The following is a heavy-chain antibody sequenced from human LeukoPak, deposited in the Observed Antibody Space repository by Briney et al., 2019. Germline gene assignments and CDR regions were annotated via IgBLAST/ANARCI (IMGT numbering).Heavy chain of an antibody. CDR3: AREIYDILTGLTSPDAFDI. D-gene: IGHD3-9*01. CDR2: ISYDGSNK. J-gene: IGHJ3*02. CDR1: GFTFSSYA. Sequence: PGGSLRLSCAASGFTFSSYAMHWVRQAPGKGLEWVAVISYDGSNKYYADSVKGRFTISRDNSKNTLYLQMNSLRAEDTAVYYCAREIYDILTGLTSPDAFDIWGQGTMVTVSS. V-gene: IGHV3-30*04.